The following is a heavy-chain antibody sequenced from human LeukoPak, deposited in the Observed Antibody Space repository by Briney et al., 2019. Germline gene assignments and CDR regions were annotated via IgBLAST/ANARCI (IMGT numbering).Heavy chain of an antibody. CDR2: IYYSGST. J-gene: IGHJ4*02. CDR1: GGSISSYY. V-gene: IGHV4-59*01. Sequence: SETLSLTCTVSGGSISSYYWTWIRQPPGKGLEWIGYIYYSGSTNYNPSLKSRVTISVDTSKNQFSLKLTSVTAADTALYYCAKDGGWLQLYYFDYWGQGTLVTVSS. CDR3: AKDGGWLQLYYFDY. D-gene: IGHD5-24*01.